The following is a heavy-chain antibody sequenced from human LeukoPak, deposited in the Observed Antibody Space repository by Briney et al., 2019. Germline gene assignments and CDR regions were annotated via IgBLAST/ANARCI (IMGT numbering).Heavy chain of an antibody. J-gene: IGHJ6*03. CDR2: VSDSGST. V-gene: IGHV4-59*11. CDR3: ARTGSSWPLYYYYYVDV. CDR1: GGSISSHY. D-gene: IGHD6-13*01. Sequence: SETLSLTCTVSGGSISSHYWSWIRQPPGKGLEWIGYVSDSGSTNYNPSLKSRVTVSVDTSKDQFSLKLTSVTAADTAVYYCARTGSSWPLYYYYYVDVWGKGTTVTVSS.